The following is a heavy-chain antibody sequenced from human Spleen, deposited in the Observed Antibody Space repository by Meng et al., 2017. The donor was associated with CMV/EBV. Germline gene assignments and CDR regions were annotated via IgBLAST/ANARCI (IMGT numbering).Heavy chain of an antibody. V-gene: IGHV3-43D*03. Sequence: GESLKISCAASGFTFDDYAMHWVRQAPGKGLEWVSLISWDGGSTYYADSVKGRFTISRDNSKNSLYLQMNSLRAEDTAVYYCARVAMTSRSVDYWGQGTLVTVSS. CDR2: ISWDGGST. J-gene: IGHJ4*02. CDR1: GFTFDDYA. D-gene: IGHD3-10*01. CDR3: ARVAMTSRSVDY.